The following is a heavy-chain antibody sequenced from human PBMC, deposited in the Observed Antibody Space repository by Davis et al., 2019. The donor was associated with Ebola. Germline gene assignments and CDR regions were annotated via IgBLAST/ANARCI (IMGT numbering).Heavy chain of an antibody. CDR2: IYYSGST. V-gene: IGHV4-59*01. J-gene: IGHJ4*02. CDR3: ARGTVGVPFDY. D-gene: IGHD1-26*01. CDR1: GGPISSYY. Sequence: PSETLSPTCPVPGGPISSYYWSWIRQPPGKGLEWIGYIYYSGSTNYNPSLKSRVTIAVDTSKNQFSLKLGSVTAADTAVYYCARGTVGVPFDYWGQGTLVTVSS.